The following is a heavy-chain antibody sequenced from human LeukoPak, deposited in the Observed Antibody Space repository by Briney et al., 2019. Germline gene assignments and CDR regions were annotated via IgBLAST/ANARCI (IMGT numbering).Heavy chain of an antibody. D-gene: IGHD1-1*01. CDR3: ARVDWNRDAFDI. V-gene: IGHV3-48*02. Sequence: GGSLRLSCAASGFPFSSYSMNWVLQAPGKGLEWVSYISSSSSTIYYADSVKGRFTISRDNAKNSLYLQMNSLRDEDTAVYYCARVDWNRDAFDIWGQGTMVTVSS. CDR2: ISSSSSTI. CDR1: GFPFSSYS. J-gene: IGHJ3*02.